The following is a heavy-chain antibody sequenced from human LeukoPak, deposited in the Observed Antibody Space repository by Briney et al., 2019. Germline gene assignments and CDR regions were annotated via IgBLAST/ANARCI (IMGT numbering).Heavy chain of an antibody. V-gene: IGHV1-2*02. J-gene: IGHJ4*02. Sequence: ASVKVSCKASGYTFTGYYIHWVRQAPGQGLEWMGWITPNSGGTNFAQKFQGRVTMTRDTSISTAYMELSRLRSDDTAVYYCARDVGEYCSSTNCYASNYWGQGTLVTVSS. D-gene: IGHD2-2*01. CDR2: ITPNSGGT. CDR3: ARDVGEYCSSTNCYASNY. CDR1: GYTFTGYY.